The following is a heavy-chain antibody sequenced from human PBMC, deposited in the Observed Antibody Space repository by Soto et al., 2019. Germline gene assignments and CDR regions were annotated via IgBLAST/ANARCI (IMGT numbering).Heavy chain of an antibody. CDR1: GYTFTGYY. Sequence: ASVKVSCKASGYTFTGYYIHWVRQAPGQGLEWMGWINPNSGGTNYAQKFQGRVTMTRDTSISTAYMELSRLRSDDTAVYYCARDWDYYGSGSYYGYWGQGTLVTVSS. J-gene: IGHJ4*02. CDR2: INPNSGGT. CDR3: ARDWDYYGSGSYYGY. D-gene: IGHD3-10*01. V-gene: IGHV1-2*02.